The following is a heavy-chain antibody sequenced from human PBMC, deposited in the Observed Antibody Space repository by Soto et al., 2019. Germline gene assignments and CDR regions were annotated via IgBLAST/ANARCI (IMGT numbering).Heavy chain of an antibody. CDR1: GFTFSSYW. V-gene: IGHV3-7*05. J-gene: IGHJ4*02. CDR3: ARDSPTFYDFHTPSDY. D-gene: IGHD3-3*01. CDR2: IKQDGSGR. Sequence: EVQLVESGGGLVQPGGSLRLSCAASGFTFSSYWMSWVRQAPGKGLEWVANIKQDGSGRYYVDSVKGRFTISRDNVENSLYLQMNSLRAEDTAVYYCARDSPTFYDFHTPSDYWGQGTLVTVSS.